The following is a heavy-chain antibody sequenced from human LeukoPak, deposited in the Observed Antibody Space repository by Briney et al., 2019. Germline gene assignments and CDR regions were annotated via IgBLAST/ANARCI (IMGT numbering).Heavy chain of an antibody. CDR2: IYYSGST. D-gene: IGHD5-18*01. CDR3: ARRDFMVTFDY. V-gene: IGHV4-31*03. J-gene: IGHJ4*02. CDR1: GGSISSGGYY. Sequence: SETLSLTCTVSGGSISSGGYYWSWIRQHPGKGLEWIGYIYYSGSTYYNPSLKSRVTISVDTSKNQFSLKLSSVTAADTAVYYCARRDFMVTFDYWGQGTLVTVSS.